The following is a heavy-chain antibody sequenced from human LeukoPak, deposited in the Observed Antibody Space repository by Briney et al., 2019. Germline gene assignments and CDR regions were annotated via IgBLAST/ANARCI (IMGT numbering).Heavy chain of an antibody. CDR3: AAPLLTYSGSPDAFDI. D-gene: IGHD1-26*01. CDR2: IVVGSGNT. V-gene: IGHV1-58*02. J-gene: IGHJ3*02. Sequence: GISVKVSCKASGFTFTSSAMQWVRQARGQRLEWIGWIVVGSGNTNYAQKFQERVTITRDMSTSTAYMELSSLRSEDTAVYYCAAPLLTYSGSPDAFDIWGQGTMVTVSS. CDR1: GFTFTSSA.